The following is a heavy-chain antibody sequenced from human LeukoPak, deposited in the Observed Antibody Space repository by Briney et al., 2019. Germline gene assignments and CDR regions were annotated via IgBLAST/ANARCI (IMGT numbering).Heavy chain of an antibody. D-gene: IGHD5/OR15-5a*01. CDR3: VRGGIQVSGIDAFDI. CDR2: IGIADDT. CDR1: GFTFRNYD. J-gene: IGHJ3*02. V-gene: IGHV3-13*01. Sequence: AGGSLRLSCAASGFTFRNYDMHWVRQFPGRGLEWVSAIGIADDTHYEDSAKDRFTISRENAENSLYLQMNSLRDGDTAVYYCVRGGIQVSGIDAFDIWGQGTMVTVSS.